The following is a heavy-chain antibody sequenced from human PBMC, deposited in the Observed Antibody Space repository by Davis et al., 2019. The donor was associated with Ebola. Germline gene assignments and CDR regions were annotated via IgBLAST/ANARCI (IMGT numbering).Heavy chain of an antibody. V-gene: IGHV3-30*18. J-gene: IGHJ4*02. CDR1: GFTFSSYG. CDR2: ISYDGSNK. CDR3: AKDRWYSGSYYSPVSYYFDY. Sequence: GESLKISCAASGFTFSSYGMHWVRQAPGKGLEWVAVISYDGSNKYYADSVKGRFTISRDNSKNTLYLQMNSLRAEDTAVYYCAKDRWYSGSYYSPVSYYFDYWGQGTLVTVSS. D-gene: IGHD1-26*01.